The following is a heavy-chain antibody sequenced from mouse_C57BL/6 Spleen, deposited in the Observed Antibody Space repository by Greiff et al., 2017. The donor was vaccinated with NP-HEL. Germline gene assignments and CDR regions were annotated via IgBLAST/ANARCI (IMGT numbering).Heavy chain of an antibody. Sequence: EVKLQESGGGLVKPGGSLKLSCAASGFTFSSYAMSWVRQTPEKRLEWVATISDGGSYTYYPDNVKGRFTISRDNAKNNLYLQMSHLKSEDTAMYYCARGDYGSPYWYFDVWGTGTTVTVSS. D-gene: IGHD1-1*01. J-gene: IGHJ1*03. CDR3: ARGDYGSPYWYFDV. CDR1: GFTFSSYA. V-gene: IGHV5-4*03. CDR2: ISDGGSYT.